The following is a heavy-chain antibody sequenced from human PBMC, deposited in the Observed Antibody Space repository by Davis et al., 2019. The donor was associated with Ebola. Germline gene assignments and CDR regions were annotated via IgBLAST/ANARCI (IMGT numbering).Heavy chain of an antibody. CDR1: GGSTSSSNW. J-gene: IGHJ5*02. V-gene: IGHV4-4*02. CDR3: ARELSHYEFWSGRRFDP. Sequence: MPSDTLSLTFALSGGSTSSSNWCSCVRQPPGKGLEWIWDIYHSGSTNFNPSLKSRVTISVDKSKNQFSLKLSSVTAADTAVYYCARELSHYEFWSGRRFDPWGQGTLVTVSS. CDR2: IYHSGST. D-gene: IGHD3-3*01.